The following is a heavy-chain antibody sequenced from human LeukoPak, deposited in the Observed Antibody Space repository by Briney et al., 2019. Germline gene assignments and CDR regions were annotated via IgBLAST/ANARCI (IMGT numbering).Heavy chain of an antibody. V-gene: IGHV4-34*01. CDR1: GGSFSGYY. J-gene: IGHJ5*02. D-gene: IGHD4/OR15-4a*01. CDR2: INHSGST. Sequence: SETLSLTCAVYGGSFSGYYWSWIRQPPGKGLEWIGEINHSGSTNYNPSLKSRVTISVDTSKNQFSLKLTFVTAADTAVYYCARASSYVAAARYDPAWFGPWGQGTPVTVSS. CDR3: ARASSYVAAARYDPAWFGP.